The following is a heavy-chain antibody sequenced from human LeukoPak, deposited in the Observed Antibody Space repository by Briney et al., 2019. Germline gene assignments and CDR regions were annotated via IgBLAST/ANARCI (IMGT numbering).Heavy chain of an antibody. D-gene: IGHD3-10*01. CDR3: ARRGGSGSYYSIGY. V-gene: IGHV4-31*03. CDR1: GGSISSGGYY. J-gene: IGHJ4*02. Sequence: PSQTLSLTCTVSGGSISSGGYYWSWIRQHPGKGLEWIGYIYYSGSTYYNPSLKSRVTISVDTSKNQFSLKLSSVTAAGTAVYYCARRGGSGSYYSIGYWGQGTLVTVSS. CDR2: IYYSGST.